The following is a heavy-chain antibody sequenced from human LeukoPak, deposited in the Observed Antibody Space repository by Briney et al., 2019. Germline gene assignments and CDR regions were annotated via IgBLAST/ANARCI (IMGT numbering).Heavy chain of an antibody. V-gene: IGHV1-69*02. D-gene: IGHD3-22*01. CDR2: IIPILGIA. CDR1: GGTFSSYT. CDR3: ARPLGYDSSGYFDY. Sequence: SVKVSCKASGGTFSSYTISWVRQAPGQGHEWMGRIIPILGIANYAQKFQGRVTITADKSTSTAYMELSSLRSEDTAVYYCARPLGYDSSGYFDYWGQGTLVTVSS. J-gene: IGHJ4*02.